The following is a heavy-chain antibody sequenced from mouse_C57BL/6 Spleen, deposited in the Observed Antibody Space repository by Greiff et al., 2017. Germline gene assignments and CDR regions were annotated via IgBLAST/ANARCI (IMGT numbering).Heavy chain of an antibody. CDR2: IRNKANGYTT. J-gene: IGHJ4*01. Sequence: DVKLVESGGGLVQPGGSLSLSCAASGFTFTDYYMSWVRQPPGKALEWLGFIRNKANGYTTEYSASVKGRFTISRDNSQSILYLQMNALRAEDSATYYCARYTGKGYAMDYWGQGTSVTVSS. V-gene: IGHV7-3*01. D-gene: IGHD4-1*01. CDR1: GFTFTDYY. CDR3: ARYTGKGYAMDY.